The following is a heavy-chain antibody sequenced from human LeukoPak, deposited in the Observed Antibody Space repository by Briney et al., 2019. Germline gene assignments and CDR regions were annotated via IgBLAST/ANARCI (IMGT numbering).Heavy chain of an antibody. CDR3: AKYSGSGSYAYYFDY. D-gene: IGHD3-10*01. CDR1: GFTFSNYA. J-gene: IGHJ4*02. Sequence: GGSLRLSSAASGFTFSNYAMSWLRQAPGKGLKWVSAISGSGGSTYYADSVKGRFTISRANSKNNMDLQMNSLRVEETAVYYCAKYSGSGSYAYYFDYWGQGTVVSVSS. CDR2: ISGSGGST. V-gene: IGHV3-23*01.